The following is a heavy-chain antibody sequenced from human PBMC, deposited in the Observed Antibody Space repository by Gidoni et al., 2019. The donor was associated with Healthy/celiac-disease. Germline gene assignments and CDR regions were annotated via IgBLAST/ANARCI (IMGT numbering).Heavy chain of an antibody. CDR3: GRQDYYYGMDV. V-gene: IGHV4-59*01. Sequence: QVQLQESGPALVKPSETLSLTCTVSGGSISSYYWSWIRQPPGKGLEWIGYIYYSGSTNYNPSLKSRVTISVDTSKNQFSLKLSSVTAADTAVYYCGRQDYYYGMDVWGQGTTVTVSS. CDR1: GGSISSYY. CDR2: IYYSGST. J-gene: IGHJ6*02.